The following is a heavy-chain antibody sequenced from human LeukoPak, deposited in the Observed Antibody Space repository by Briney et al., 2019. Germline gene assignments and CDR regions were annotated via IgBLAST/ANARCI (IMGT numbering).Heavy chain of an antibody. Sequence: SETLSLTCSVSGGSISRSSYYWGWIRQPPGKGLEWLGNIHYTGSTFSNPSLKSRVTISVDTSKNQLSLNLRSVTAADTAVYYCASPGEYSSGWYPLWGQGTVVTVSS. J-gene: IGHJ4*02. CDR1: GGSISRSSYY. V-gene: IGHV4-39*07. CDR2: IHYTGST. CDR3: ASPGEYSSGWYPL. D-gene: IGHD6-19*01.